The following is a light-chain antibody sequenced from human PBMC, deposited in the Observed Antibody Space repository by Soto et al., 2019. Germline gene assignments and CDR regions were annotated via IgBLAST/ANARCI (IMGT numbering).Light chain of an antibody. V-gene: IGLV2-23*02. CDR1: SSDVGSYNL. CDR3: CSYAGSSTV. J-gene: IGLJ2*01. CDR2: EVS. Sequence: QSVLTQPASVSGSPGQSITISCTGTSSDVGSYNLGSWYQQHPGKAPKLMIYEVSKRPSGVSNRFSGSKSGNTASLTISGLQAEDEADYYCCSYAGSSTVFGGGTKLTVL.